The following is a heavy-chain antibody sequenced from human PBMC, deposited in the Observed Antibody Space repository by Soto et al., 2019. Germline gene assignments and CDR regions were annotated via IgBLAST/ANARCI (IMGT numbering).Heavy chain of an antibody. V-gene: IGHV3-48*01. J-gene: IGHJ5*02. CDR2: ISSSSSTI. CDR1: GFTFSSYS. CDR3: AREAGTWHLPLNWFDP. Sequence: GGSLRLSCAASGFTFSSYSMNWVRQAPGKGLEWVSYISSSSSTIYYADSVKGRFTISRDNAKNSLYLQMNSLRAEDTAVYYCAREAGTWHLPLNWFDPWGQGTLVTVSS. D-gene: IGHD6-19*01.